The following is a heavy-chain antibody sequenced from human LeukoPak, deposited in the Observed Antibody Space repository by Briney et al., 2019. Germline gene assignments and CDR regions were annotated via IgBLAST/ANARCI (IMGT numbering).Heavy chain of an antibody. D-gene: IGHD6-13*01. Sequence: GGSLRLSCAASGFTFSSYAMHWVRQAPGKGLEWVAVISYDGSNKYYADSVKGRFTISRDNSKNTLCLQMNSLRAEDTAVYYCARARVAAAPEVGDFDIWGQGTMVTVSS. J-gene: IGHJ3*02. CDR1: GFTFSSYA. V-gene: IGHV3-30-3*01. CDR2: ISYDGSNK. CDR3: ARARVAAAPEVGDFDI.